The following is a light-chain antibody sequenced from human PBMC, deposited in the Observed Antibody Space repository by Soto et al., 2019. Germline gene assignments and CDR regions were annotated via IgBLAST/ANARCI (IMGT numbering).Light chain of an antibody. Sequence: VMTQSPGTLSVSPGERATLSCMASQSVSSNFAWYPPKPGQAPRPLIYGASNRATGIPDRFSGSGSGTDSTLTIRRLEPEDFAVYYCQQYGSSGTFGQGTKVDIK. J-gene: IGKJ1*01. CDR3: QQYGSSGT. V-gene: IGKV3-20*01. CDR1: QSVSSN. CDR2: GAS.